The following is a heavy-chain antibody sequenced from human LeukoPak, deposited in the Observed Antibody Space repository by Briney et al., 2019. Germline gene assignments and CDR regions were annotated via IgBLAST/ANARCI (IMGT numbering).Heavy chain of an antibody. D-gene: IGHD3-22*01. Sequence: SETLSLTCTVSGGSTSSYYLSSVRQPPGPGLKWIGDIYYSGSTKYNPSLKCRVTISVATSKNQFSLTLSSVTAADAAMYYCARSAHYYYDSASYGVAFDMWGQGTMVTVSS. CDR1: GGSTSSYY. CDR2: IYYSGST. V-gene: IGHV4-59*01. CDR3: ARSAHYYYDSASYGVAFDM. J-gene: IGHJ3*02.